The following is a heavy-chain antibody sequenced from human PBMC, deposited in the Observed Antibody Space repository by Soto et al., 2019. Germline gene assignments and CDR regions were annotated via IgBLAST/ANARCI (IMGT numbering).Heavy chain of an antibody. J-gene: IGHJ6*02. CDR2: IYPGDSDT. D-gene: IGHD3-22*01. Sequence: GESLKISCKGSGYSFTSYWIGWVRQMPGKGLEWMGIIYPGDSDTRYSPSFQGQVTISADKSISTAYLQWSSLKASDTAMYYCARVDSSGYYRRDYYYYGMDVWGQGTTVT. CDR1: GYSFTSYW. V-gene: IGHV5-51*01. CDR3: ARVDSSGYYRRDYYYYGMDV.